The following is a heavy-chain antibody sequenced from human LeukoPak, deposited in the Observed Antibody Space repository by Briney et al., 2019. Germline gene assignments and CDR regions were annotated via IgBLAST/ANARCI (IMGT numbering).Heavy chain of an antibody. CDR3: ARGRYYFDY. CDR2: IFHSGST. Sequence: SETLSLTCTVSGYSISSGYYWGWIRQPPGKELEWIGGIFHSGSTYYNPSLKSRVTISVDTSKNQFSLKLSSVTAADTAVYYCARGRYYFDYWGQGTLVTVSS. V-gene: IGHV4-38-2*02. CDR1: GYSISSGYY. J-gene: IGHJ4*02.